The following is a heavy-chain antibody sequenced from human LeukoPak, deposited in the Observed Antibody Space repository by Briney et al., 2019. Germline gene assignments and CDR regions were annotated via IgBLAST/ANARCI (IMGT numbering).Heavy chain of an antibody. CDR3: ARTNDYGDYADAFDS. D-gene: IGHD4-17*01. CDR1: GYTFTGYY. Sequence: ASVKVSCKASGYTFTGYYIHWVRQAPGQGLEWMRCINPNSGGTNYAQKFQGRVTMTRDTSISTAYMELSRLRSDDTAVYYCARTNDYGDYADAFDSWGQGTMVTVSS. J-gene: IGHJ3*02. CDR2: INPNSGGT. V-gene: IGHV1-2*02.